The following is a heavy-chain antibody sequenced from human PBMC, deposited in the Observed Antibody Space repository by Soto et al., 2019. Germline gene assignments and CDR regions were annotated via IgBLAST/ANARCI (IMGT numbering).Heavy chain of an antibody. CDR3: ARDRVVWGYCSGGSCYSPDYYYYGMDV. CDR2: IYSGGST. D-gene: IGHD2-15*01. J-gene: IGHJ6*02. CDR1: GFTVSSNY. V-gene: IGHV3-53*01. Sequence: GGSLRLSCAASGFTVSSNYMSWVRQAPGKGLEWVSVIYSGGSTYYADSVKGRFTISRDNSKNTLYLQMNSLRAEDTAVYYCARDRVVWGYCSGGSCYSPDYYYYGMDVWGQGTTVTVSS.